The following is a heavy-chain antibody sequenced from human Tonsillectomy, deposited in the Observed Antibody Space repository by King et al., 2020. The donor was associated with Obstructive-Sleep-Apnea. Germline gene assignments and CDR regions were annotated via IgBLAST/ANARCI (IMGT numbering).Heavy chain of an antibody. CDR1: GGSFSSYA. CDR3: AKGDGTYSWFDP. J-gene: IGHJ5*02. V-gene: IGHV1-69*04. CDR2: IIAILGIA. Sequence: QLLQSGTEVKKPGSSVKVSCKASGGSFSSYAFSWVRQAPGQGLEWMGGIIAILGIADYAQNFQGRVTITADKSTSTAYIELSSLRSEDTAVYYCAKGDGTYSWFDPWGQGTLVSVSS.